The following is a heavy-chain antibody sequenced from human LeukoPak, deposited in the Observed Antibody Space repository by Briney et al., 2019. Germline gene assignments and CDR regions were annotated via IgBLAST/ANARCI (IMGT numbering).Heavy chain of an antibody. CDR1: GFTVSNNY. J-gene: IGHJ4*02. D-gene: IGHD4-17*01. CDR2: IYSGGTT. CDR3: AKDLYGDYGDDY. V-gene: IGHV3-53*01. Sequence: GGSLRLSCAASGFTVSNNYMTWVRQAPGKGLEWVSVIYSGGTTFYTDSVKGRFTISRDNSKNTLSLQMNSLRAEDTAVYYCAKDLYGDYGDDYWGQGTLVTVSS.